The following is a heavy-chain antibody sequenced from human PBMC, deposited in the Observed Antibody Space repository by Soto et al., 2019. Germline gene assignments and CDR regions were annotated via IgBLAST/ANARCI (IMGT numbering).Heavy chain of an antibody. CDR2: ISGSGGST. D-gene: IGHD3-3*01. V-gene: IGHV3-23*01. J-gene: IGHJ5*02. CDR3: AKDTKGGSGYGGWIDP. Sequence: EVHLLESGGGSVQPGGSLRLSCAVSGFTFNNYAMSWVRQAPGKGLEWVSGISGSGGSTFYADSVKGRFTISRDDSKNPLYLQMNSLRGEDTALYYCAKDTKGGSGYGGWIDPWGQGTLVTVSS. CDR1: GFTFNNYA.